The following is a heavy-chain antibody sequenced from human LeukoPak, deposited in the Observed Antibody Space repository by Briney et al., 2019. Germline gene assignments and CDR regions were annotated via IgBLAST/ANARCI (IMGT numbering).Heavy chain of an antibody. D-gene: IGHD6-13*01. V-gene: IGHV5-10-1*01. Sequence: GASLQISCKGSGSSFTSYWISWVRQLPGKGLEWMGRIDPSDSYTNYSPSFQGHVTISADKSISTAYLQWSSLKASDTAMYYCARLSISRQLVRYGMDVWGKGTTVTVSS. CDR3: ARLSISRQLVRYGMDV. CDR1: GSSFTSYW. J-gene: IGHJ6*04. CDR2: IDPSDSYT.